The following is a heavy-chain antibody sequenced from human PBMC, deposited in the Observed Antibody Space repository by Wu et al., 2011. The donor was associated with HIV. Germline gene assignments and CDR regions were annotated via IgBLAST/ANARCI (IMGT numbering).Heavy chain of an antibody. V-gene: IGHV1-46*01. Sequence: QVQLVQSGAEVKKPGASVKVSCKASGYTFTSYYMHWVRQAPGQRLEWMGIINPSGGSTSYAQKFQGRVTMTRDTSTSTVYMELSSLRSEDTAVYYCARDQLNGMVRGAALDYWGQGTLVTVSS. D-gene: IGHD3-10*01. CDR2: INPSGGST. CDR1: GYTFTSYY. J-gene: IGHJ4*02. CDR3: ARDQLNGMVRGAALDY.